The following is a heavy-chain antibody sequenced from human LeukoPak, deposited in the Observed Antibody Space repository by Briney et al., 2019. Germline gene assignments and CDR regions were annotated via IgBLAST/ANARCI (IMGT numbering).Heavy chain of an antibody. D-gene: IGHD3-3*01. J-gene: IGHJ4*02. Sequence: GGSLRLSCAASGFTFSSYAMHWVRQAPGKGLEWVAVISYDGSNKYYADSVKGRFTISRDNSKNTLYLQMNSLRAEDTAVYYCAKDLETRRDFWSGYYLRVQKYYFDYWGQGTLVTVSS. CDR1: GFTFSSYA. CDR3: AKDLETRRDFWSGYYLRVQKYYFDY. V-gene: IGHV3-30-3*01. CDR2: ISYDGSNK.